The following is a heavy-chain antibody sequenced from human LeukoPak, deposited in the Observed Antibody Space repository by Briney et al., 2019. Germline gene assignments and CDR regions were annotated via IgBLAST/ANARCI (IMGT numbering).Heavy chain of an antibody. J-gene: IGHJ1*01. Sequence: ASVKVSCKAPVYTFTGYYTHSVRQAPGQGLEWMGWINPNSGGTNYAQKFQGRVTMTRDTSISTAYMELSRLRSDDTAVYYCARGYASGSDAEYFQIWGQGTLVTVSS. CDR2: INPNSGGT. CDR3: ARGYASGSDAEYFQI. D-gene: IGHD3-10*01. V-gene: IGHV1-2*02. CDR1: VYTFTGYY.